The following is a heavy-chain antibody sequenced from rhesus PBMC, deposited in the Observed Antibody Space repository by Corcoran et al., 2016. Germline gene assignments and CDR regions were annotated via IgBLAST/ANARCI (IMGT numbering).Heavy chain of an antibody. J-gene: IGHJ4*01. CDR2: IYGSGSST. CDR3: ARGLNFDY. CDR1: GGPISSSY. V-gene: IGHV4-169*01. Sequence: QLQLQESGPGLVKPSETLSVTCAVSGGPISSSYWSWIRQAPGKGLEWIGYIYGSGSSTNYNPSLKSRVTLSVDTSKNQLSLKLSSVTAADTAVYYCARGLNFDYWGQGVLVTVSS.